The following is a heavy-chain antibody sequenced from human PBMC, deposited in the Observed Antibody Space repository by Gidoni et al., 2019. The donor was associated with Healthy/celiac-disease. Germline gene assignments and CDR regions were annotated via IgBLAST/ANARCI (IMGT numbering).Heavy chain of an antibody. CDR3: ARGGRGYSYGYYYGMDV. CDR2: IKQDGSEK. J-gene: IGHJ6*02. CDR1: GFTFSSYW. Sequence: EVQLVESGGGLVQPGGSLRLSCAASGFTFSSYWMRWVRQAPGKGLEWGANIKQDGSEKYYVDSVKGRFTISRDNAKNSLYLQMNSLRAEDKAVYYCARGGRGYSYGYYYGMDVWGQGTTVTVSS. D-gene: IGHD5-18*01. V-gene: IGHV3-7*03.